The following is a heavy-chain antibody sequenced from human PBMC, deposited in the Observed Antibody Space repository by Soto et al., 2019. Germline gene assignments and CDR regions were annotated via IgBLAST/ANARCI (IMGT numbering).Heavy chain of an antibody. Sequence: EVQLLESGGGLVQPGGSLRLSCAGSGFTFNSYAMNWVRQAPGKGLEWVSAISGSGGTTYYADSVKGRFTISRDNSKNTLYLQMNSLRAEDTAVYYCAKPLAAMFIFDYWGQGTLASVSS. CDR1: GFTFNSYA. J-gene: IGHJ4*02. D-gene: IGHD5-18*01. CDR3: AKPLAAMFIFDY. CDR2: ISGSGGTT. V-gene: IGHV3-23*01.